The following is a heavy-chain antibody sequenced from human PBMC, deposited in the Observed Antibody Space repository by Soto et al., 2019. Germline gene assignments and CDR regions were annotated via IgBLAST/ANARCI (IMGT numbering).Heavy chain of an antibody. CDR2: ISWNSGSI. Sequence: GGSLRLSCAAAGFTFDYYVMRLVRQAPGKGLEWVSGISWNSGSIGYADSVKGRFTISRDNAKNSVHLQMNSLTAEDTALYYCARWSKAMDVWGQGTSVTVSS. J-gene: IGHJ6*02. D-gene: IGHD2-15*01. V-gene: IGHV3-9*01. CDR3: ARWSKAMDV. CDR1: GFTFDYYV.